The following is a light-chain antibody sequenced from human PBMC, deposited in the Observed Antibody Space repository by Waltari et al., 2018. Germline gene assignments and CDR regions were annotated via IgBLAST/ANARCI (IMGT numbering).Light chain of an antibody. J-gene: IGKJ1*01. Sequence: EIVLTQSPGTLSLSTGESATLSCRASQSIGRSLAWYQQKPGQPPRLLIYGTSNRATGIPDRFSGGGSATDFSLTISRLEPEDVAMYYCQHYVSLPVTFGQGTKVEIK. CDR3: QHYVSLPVT. CDR1: QSIGRS. CDR2: GTS. V-gene: IGKV3-20*01.